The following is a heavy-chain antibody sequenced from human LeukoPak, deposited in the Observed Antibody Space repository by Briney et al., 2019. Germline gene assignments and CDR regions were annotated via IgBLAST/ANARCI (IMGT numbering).Heavy chain of an antibody. CDR2: ISGSGGST. Sequence: GGSLRPSCAGSGFTFSSYGMSGVRQAPGKGLEWVSAISGSGGSTYYADSVKGRFTISRDNSKNTLYLQMNSLRAEDTAVYYCAKDRTYSSSWYRFDPWGQGTLVTVSS. D-gene: IGHD6-13*01. J-gene: IGHJ5*02. V-gene: IGHV3-23*01. CDR3: AKDRTYSSSWYRFDP. CDR1: GFTFSSYG.